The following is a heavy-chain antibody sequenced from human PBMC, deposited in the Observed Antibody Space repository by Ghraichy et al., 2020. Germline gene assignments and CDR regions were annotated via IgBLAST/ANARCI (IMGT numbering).Heavy chain of an antibody. D-gene: IGHD3-22*01. CDR2: INHSGST. CDR3: ARRRNPYYYDSRIGWFDP. Sequence: SETLSLTCAVYGRSLSGYYWSWIRQPPGKGLEWIGEINHSGSTNYNPSLKSRITISVDTSKNQFSLKLSSVTAADTAVYYCARRRNPYYYDSRIGWFDPWGQGTLVTVSS. CDR1: GRSLSGYY. V-gene: IGHV4-34*01. J-gene: IGHJ5*02.